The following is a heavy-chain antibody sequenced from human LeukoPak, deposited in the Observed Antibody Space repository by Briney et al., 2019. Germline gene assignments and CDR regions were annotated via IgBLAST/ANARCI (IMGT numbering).Heavy chain of an antibody. CDR3: ARGRKREWLSPDLDY. D-gene: IGHD3-3*01. J-gene: IGHJ4*02. CDR2: INPNSGGT. Sequence: ASVKVSCKASGYTFTGYYMHWVRQAPGQGLEWMGWINPNSGGTNYAQKSQGRVTMTRDTSISTAYMELSRLRSDGTAVYYCARGRKREWLSPDLDYWGQGTLVTVSS. CDR1: GYTFTGYY. V-gene: IGHV1-2*02.